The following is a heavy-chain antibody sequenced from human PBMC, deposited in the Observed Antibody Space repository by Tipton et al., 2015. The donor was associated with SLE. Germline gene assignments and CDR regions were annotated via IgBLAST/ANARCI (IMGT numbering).Heavy chain of an antibody. D-gene: IGHD6-13*01. CDR2: ISSSSSYI. CDR3: ARDYIAASYYFDY. Sequence: QLVQSGGGLVKPGESLRLSCAASGFTFSSYGMNWVRQAPGKGLEWVSSISSSSSYIYYADSVKGRFTISRDNAKNSLYLQMNSLRAEDTAVYYCARDYIAASYYFDYWGQGTLVTVSS. J-gene: IGHJ4*02. CDR1: GFTFSSYG. V-gene: IGHV3-21*03.